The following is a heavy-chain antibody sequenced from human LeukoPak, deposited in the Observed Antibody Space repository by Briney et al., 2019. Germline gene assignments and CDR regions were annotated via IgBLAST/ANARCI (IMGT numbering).Heavy chain of an antibody. D-gene: IGHD3-3*01. Sequence: PGGSLRLSCAASGFTFSSYGMHWVRQAPGKGLEWVANIKQDGSEKYYVDSVKGRFTISRDNAKNSLYLQMNSLRAEDTAVYYCARRSVYDFWSGYIYYFDYWGQGTLVTVSS. V-gene: IGHV3-7*01. CDR1: GFTFSSYG. CDR2: IKQDGSEK. J-gene: IGHJ4*02. CDR3: ARRSVYDFWSGYIYYFDY.